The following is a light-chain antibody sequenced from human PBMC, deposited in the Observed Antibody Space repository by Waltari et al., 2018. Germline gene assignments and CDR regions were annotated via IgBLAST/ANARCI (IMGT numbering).Light chain of an antibody. CDR2: KDN. CDR1: DLPRRY. Sequence: SYELTQPPSASVSPGQTATTTCSGDDLPRRYVYWYQVRPGQAPLLIIYKDNKRPSGIPERFSGSTSGTTVTLTIAGVQAEDEADYHCQSDASNDRVVFGGGTKLTVL. J-gene: IGLJ3*02. V-gene: IGLV3-25*03. CDR3: QSDASNDRVV.